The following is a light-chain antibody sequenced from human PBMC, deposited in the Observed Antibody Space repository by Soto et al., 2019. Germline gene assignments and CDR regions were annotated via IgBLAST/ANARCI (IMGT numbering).Light chain of an antibody. CDR1: QSVLYSSNNKNY. CDR2: WAS. Sequence: DIVMTQSPDSLAVSLGERVTINCKSSQSVLYSSNNKNYLAWYQQKPGQPPKLLIYWASTRESGVPDRFSGSGSGTDFTLTISSLQAEDVADYYCQQYYNTPLSFGPGTKVEIK. CDR3: QQYYNTPLS. V-gene: IGKV4-1*01. J-gene: IGKJ3*01.